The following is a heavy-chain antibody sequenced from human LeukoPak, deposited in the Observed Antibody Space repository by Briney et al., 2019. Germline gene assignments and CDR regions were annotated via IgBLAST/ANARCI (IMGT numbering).Heavy chain of an antibody. CDR3: AFCSNRRCYTGAPFEH. V-gene: IGHV3-23*01. CDR1: GLSVNNFV. CDR2: ITGSGDGA. D-gene: IGHD2-2*02. Sequence: PGGSLRLSCVVSGLSVNNFVLDWVRQAPGTGLEWVAGITGSGDGAYYADSVEGRFTISRDNSENTLFLQMDNVRDEDSAVYYCAFCSNRRCYTGAPFEHWGQGTLVTVSS. J-gene: IGHJ1*01.